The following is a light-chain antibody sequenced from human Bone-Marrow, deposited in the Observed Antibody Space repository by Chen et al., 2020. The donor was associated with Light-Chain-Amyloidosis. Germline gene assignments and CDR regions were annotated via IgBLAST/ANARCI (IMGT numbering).Light chain of an antibody. CDR1: RSDVGGYNF. V-gene: IGLV2-14*03. CDR3: SSYTVSSTWV. CDR2: DVT. Sequence: QSALTQPASVSGSPGQSITTSCTGSRSDVGGYNFVSWYQQLPGKAPKLLIYDVTNRPSGVSYRFSGSKSGNTASLTVSGLQAEDEADYYCSSYTVSSTWVFGGGTKLTVL. J-gene: IGLJ3*02.